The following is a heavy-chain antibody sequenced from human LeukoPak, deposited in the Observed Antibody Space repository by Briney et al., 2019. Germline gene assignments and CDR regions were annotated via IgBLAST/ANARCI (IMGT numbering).Heavy chain of an antibody. CDR2: IYYSGST. CDR3: ARLAYYDILTGYSEYYFDY. D-gene: IGHD3-9*01. Sequence: SETLSLTCTVSGGSISSSSYYWGWIRQPPGKGLEWIGSIYYSGSTYYNPSLKSRVTISVDTSKNQFSLKLSSVTAADTAVYYCARLAYYDILTGYSEYYFDYWGQGTLVTVSS. CDR1: GGSISSSSYY. V-gene: IGHV4-39*01. J-gene: IGHJ4*02.